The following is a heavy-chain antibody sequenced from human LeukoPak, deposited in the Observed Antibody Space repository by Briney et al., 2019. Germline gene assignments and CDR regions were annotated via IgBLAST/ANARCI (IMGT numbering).Heavy chain of an antibody. CDR1: GFTFSSYA. V-gene: IGHV3-23*01. CDR3: AKDHYYDSSGYLDYFDY. CDR2: ISGSGGST. Sequence: PGGSLRLSCAASGFTFSSYAMSWVRQAPGKGLECVSAISGSGGSTYYADSVKGRFTISRDNSKNTLYLQMNSLRAEDTAVYYCAKDHYYDSSGYLDYFDYWGQGTLVTVSS. J-gene: IGHJ4*02. D-gene: IGHD3-22*01.